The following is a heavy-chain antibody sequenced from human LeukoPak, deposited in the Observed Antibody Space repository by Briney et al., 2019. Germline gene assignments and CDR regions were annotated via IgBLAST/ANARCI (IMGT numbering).Heavy chain of an antibody. CDR3: ARPVEMSVNAFDI. CDR1: GYNFTNNW. CDR2: IYPGDSDT. J-gene: IGHJ3*02. Sequence: GESLKISCKGSGYNFTNNWIGWVRQMPGKGLDWMGIIYPGDSDTTYSPSFQGQVTISADKSISTAFLQWSGLKASDTAMYYCARPVEMSVNAFDIWGQGTMVTVSS. V-gene: IGHV5-51*01. D-gene: IGHD5-24*01.